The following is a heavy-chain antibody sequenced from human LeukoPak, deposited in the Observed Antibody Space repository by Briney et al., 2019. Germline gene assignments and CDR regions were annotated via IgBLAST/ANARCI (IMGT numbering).Heavy chain of an antibody. V-gene: IGHV4-4*07. CDR2: IYTSGST. Sequence: SETLSLTCTVSGGSINPYYWSWIRQPAGKGLEWIGRIYTSGSTNYNPSLKSRVTLSVDTSKNQFSLKLSSVTAADTAVYYCARGELRVFAFDIWGQGTMVTVSS. J-gene: IGHJ3*02. CDR3: ARGELRVFAFDI. CDR1: GGSINPYY. D-gene: IGHD1-26*01.